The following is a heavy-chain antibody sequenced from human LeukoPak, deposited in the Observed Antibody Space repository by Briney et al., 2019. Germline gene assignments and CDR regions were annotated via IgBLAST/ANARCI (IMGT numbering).Heavy chain of an antibody. J-gene: IGHJ4*02. CDR2: ISYDGSNK. CDR3: AKDQNFDY. Sequence: GGSLRLSWAASGCTFSSYGMHWVWQAPVKGLESVAVISYDGSNKYYAVSVKGRFTISRDNSKNTLYLQMNSLRAEDTAVYYCAKDQNFDYWGQGTLVTVSS. V-gene: IGHV3-30*18. CDR1: GCTFSSYG.